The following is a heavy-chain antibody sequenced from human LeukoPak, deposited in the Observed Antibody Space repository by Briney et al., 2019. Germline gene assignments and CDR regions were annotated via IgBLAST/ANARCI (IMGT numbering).Heavy chain of an antibody. CDR2: ISGSGSST. CDR3: AKEVSGSYSPTDY. V-gene: IGHV3-23*01. D-gene: IGHD1-26*01. J-gene: IGHJ4*02. CDR1: GFTFSSNT. Sequence: GGSLRLSCAASGFTFSSNTMSWVRQAAGKGLEWVSGISGSGSSTYYADSVKGRFTISRDNSKNTLYLQMNSLRVEDTAAYYCAKEVSGSYSPTDYWGQGTLVTVSS.